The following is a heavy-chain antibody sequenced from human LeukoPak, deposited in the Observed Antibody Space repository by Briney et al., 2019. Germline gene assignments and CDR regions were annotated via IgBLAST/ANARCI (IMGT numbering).Heavy chain of an antibody. V-gene: IGHV1-46*01. D-gene: IGHD2-15*01. J-gene: IGHJ4*02. CDR2: INPSGGGT. Sequence: ASVKVSCKASGYTFTSYYMHWVRQAPGQGLEWMGIINPSGGGTSYAQKFQGRVTMTRDTSTSTVYMELSSLRSEDTAVYYCARDDRGVVVVAATGYFDYWGQGTLVTVSS. CDR3: ARDDRGVVVVAATGYFDY. CDR1: GYTFTSYY.